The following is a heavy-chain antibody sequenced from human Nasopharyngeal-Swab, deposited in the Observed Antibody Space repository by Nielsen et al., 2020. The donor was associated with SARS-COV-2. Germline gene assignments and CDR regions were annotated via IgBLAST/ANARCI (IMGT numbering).Heavy chain of an antibody. Sequence: SETLSLTCTVSGGSISSSSYYWGWIRQPPGKGLEWIGSIYYSGSTYYNPSLKSRVTISVDTFKNQFSLKLSSVTAADTAVYYCARGREYSGRHAFDIWGQGTMVTVSS. CDR2: IYYSGST. CDR3: ARGREYSGRHAFDI. V-gene: IGHV4-39*07. CDR1: GGSISSSSYY. J-gene: IGHJ3*02. D-gene: IGHD5-12*01.